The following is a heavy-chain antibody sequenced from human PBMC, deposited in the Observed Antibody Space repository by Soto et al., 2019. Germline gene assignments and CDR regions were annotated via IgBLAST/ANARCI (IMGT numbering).Heavy chain of an antibody. CDR1: GGSFSGYY. Sequence: SETLSLTCDVSGGSFSGYYWTWIRQPPGKGLEWIGEMNRSGGINYNPSLVSRVTISADTSKNQFSLKLTSVTAADTAVYFCARWTSYWGQGALVTVSS. CDR3: ARWTSY. V-gene: IGHV4-34*01. J-gene: IGHJ4*02. CDR2: MNRSGGI.